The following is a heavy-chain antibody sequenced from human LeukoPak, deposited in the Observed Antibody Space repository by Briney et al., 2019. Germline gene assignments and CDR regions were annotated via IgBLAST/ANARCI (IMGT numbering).Heavy chain of an antibody. CDR2: IKSDGART. CDR1: GFTFSTYW. Sequence: GGSLRLSCAASGFTFSTYWMHWVRHAPGKGLVWVSRIKSDGARTDYADSVRGRFTISRDNAKNTLYLQMNNLRAEDTAVYYCARELPFDYWGQGTLVTVSS. V-gene: IGHV3-74*01. CDR3: ARELPFDY. J-gene: IGHJ4*02.